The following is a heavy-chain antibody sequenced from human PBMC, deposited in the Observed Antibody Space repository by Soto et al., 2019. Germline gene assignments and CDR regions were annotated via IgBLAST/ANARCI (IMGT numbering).Heavy chain of an antibody. CDR2: ISYDGSNK. Sequence: QVQLVESGGGVVQPGRSLRLSCAASGFTFSNFAMHWVRQAPGKGLEWVAVISYDGSNKYYVDSVKGRFNISRDNSKNTLYLQINSLTAEATAVFYCAKEWVACFRHCGQGTLVTVCS. CDR3: AKEWVACFRH. V-gene: IGHV3-30*18. D-gene: IGHD5-12*01. CDR1: GFTFSNFA. J-gene: IGHJ1*01.